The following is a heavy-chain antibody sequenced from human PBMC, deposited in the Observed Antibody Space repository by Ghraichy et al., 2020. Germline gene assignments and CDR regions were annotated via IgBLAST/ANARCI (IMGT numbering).Heavy chain of an antibody. Sequence: GGSLRLSCAASGLTFSSYWMSWVRQAPGKGLEWVANIKQDGSEKYYVDSVKGRFTISRDNAKNSLYLQMNSLRAEDTAVYYCAKTNYDSVWGSYPLGYWGQGTLVTVSS. CDR2: IKQDGSEK. CDR3: AKTNYDSVWGSYPLGY. V-gene: IGHV3-7*01. D-gene: IGHD3-16*01. J-gene: IGHJ4*02. CDR1: GLTFSSYW.